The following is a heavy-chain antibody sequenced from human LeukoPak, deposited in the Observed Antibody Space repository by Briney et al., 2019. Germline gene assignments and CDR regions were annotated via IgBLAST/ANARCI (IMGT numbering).Heavy chain of an antibody. CDR3: ARESFGSGSYPDF. CDR1: GFAFNTYA. Sequence: PGTSLRLSCAASGFAFNTYAMHWVRQAPGKGLEWVTLIWHDGSHKFYIDSVRGRFTISRGNSKNTVYLQMNGLRAEDTAVYYCARESFGSGSYPDFWGQGTLVTVSS. D-gene: IGHD3-10*01. J-gene: IGHJ4*02. CDR2: IWHDGSHK. V-gene: IGHV3-33*01.